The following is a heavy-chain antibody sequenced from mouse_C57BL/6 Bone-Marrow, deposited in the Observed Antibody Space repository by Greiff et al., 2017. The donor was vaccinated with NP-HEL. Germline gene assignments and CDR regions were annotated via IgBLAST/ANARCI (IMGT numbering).Heavy chain of an antibody. V-gene: IGHV5-6*01. Sequence: EVMLVESGGDLVKPGGSLKLSCAASGFTFSSYGMSWVRQTPDKRLEWVATISSGGSYTYYPDSVKGRFTISRDNAKNTLYLQISSLKSEDTAMYYCARPAGYAMDYWGQGTSVTVSS. CDR1: GFTFSSYG. D-gene: IGHD1-2*01. J-gene: IGHJ4*01. CDR2: ISSGGSYT. CDR3: ARPAGYAMDY.